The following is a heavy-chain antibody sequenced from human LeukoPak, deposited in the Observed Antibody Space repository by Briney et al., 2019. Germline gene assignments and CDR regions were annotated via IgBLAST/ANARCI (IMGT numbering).Heavy chain of an antibody. CDR1: GFTFSSYS. CDR3: ASGSSSPDAFDI. Sequence: GGSLRLSCAASGFTFSSYSMNWIRQAPGKGLEWVSYISSSGSTIYYADSVKGRFTISRDNAKNSLYLQMNSLRAEDTAVYYCASGSSSPDAFDIWGQGTMVTVSS. CDR2: ISSSGSTI. D-gene: IGHD6-6*01. V-gene: IGHV3-48*04. J-gene: IGHJ3*02.